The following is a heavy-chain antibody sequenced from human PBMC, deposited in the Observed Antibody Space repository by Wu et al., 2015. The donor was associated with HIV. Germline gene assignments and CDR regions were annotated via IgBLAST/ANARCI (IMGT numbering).Heavy chain of an antibody. CDR3: ARFNKGSGWEYYYGMDV. Sequence: QVQRVQSGAEVKKPGASVKVSCKASGYTFTGYYMHWVRQAPGQGLEWMGWINPNSGGTNYAQKFQGRVTMTRDTSISTAYMELSRLRSDDTAVYYCARFNKGSGWEYYYGMDVWGQGTTVTVSS. J-gene: IGHJ6*02. CDR1: GYTFTGYY. V-gene: IGHV1-2*02. D-gene: IGHD6-19*01. CDR2: INPNSGGT.